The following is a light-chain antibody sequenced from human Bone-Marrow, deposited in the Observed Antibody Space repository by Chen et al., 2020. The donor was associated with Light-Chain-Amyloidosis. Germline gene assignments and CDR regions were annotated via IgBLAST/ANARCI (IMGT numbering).Light chain of an antibody. CDR2: DDS. Sequence: SYLLTQPSSVSVAPGQTATLACGGNNIGSTSVHWYQQTPDQAPLLVVYDDSDRPSGIPERLSGSNSGNTATLTISRVEAGDEADYYCQVWDRSSDRPVFGGGTKLTVL. J-gene: IGLJ3*02. CDR3: QVWDRSSDRPV. CDR1: NIGSTS. V-gene: IGLV3-21*02.